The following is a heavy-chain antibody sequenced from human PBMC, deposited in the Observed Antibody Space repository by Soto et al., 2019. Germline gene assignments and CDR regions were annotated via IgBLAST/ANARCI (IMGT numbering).Heavy chain of an antibody. V-gene: IGHV4-31*03. J-gene: IGHJ4*02. CDR3: ARVLGYCTGGNCYPDY. CDR2: IYYSGYT. D-gene: IGHD2-15*01. Sequence: PSETLSLTCTVSGGSISSGGYYWGWIRQHQGKGLEWIGFIYYSGYTYYNPSLKSRVSISVDTSKNQSSLKLSSVTAADTAVYYCARVLGYCTGGNCYPDYWGQGTLVTVSS. CDR1: GGSISSGGYY.